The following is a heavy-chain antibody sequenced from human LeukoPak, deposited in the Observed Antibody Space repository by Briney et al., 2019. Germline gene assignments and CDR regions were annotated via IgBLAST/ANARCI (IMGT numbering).Heavy chain of an antibody. D-gene: IGHD3-22*01. J-gene: IGHJ4*02. Sequence: SETLSLTCTVSGGSISSYYWDWIRQPPGEGLEWIGSLYYSGSTYYNPSLKSRVTISVDTSKNQFSLKLSSVTAADTAVFYCARRSYYDSSAIFDYWGQGTLVTVSS. CDR2: LYYSGST. CDR3: ARRSYYDSSAIFDY. V-gene: IGHV4-39*01. CDR1: GGSISSYY.